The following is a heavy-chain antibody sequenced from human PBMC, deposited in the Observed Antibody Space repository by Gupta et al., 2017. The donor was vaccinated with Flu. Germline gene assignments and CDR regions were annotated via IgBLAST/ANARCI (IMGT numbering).Heavy chain of an antibody. CDR3: VKGGYSAPPASAFDI. CDR2: VSSDGGST. D-gene: IGHD1-26*01. CDR1: GFIFSSYA. Sequence: EVQLLESGGGLVQPGGSLRLSCVASGFIFSSYAMNWFRQAPGKGLEWLSVVSSDGGSTYYADSVKGRVTISRDNSKNTLYLQMNRLRAEDTAVYYCVKGGYSAPPASAFDIWGQGTMVTVSS. J-gene: IGHJ3*02. V-gene: IGHV3-23*01.